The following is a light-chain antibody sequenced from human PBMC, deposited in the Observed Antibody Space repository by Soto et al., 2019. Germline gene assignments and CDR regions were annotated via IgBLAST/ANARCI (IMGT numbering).Light chain of an antibody. V-gene: IGKV1-33*01. J-gene: IGKJ2*01. CDR2: DAS. CDR3: QQYDNLPPYT. Sequence: DIQMTQSPSSLSASVGDRVTITCQASQDISNYLNWYQQKPGKAPKLLIYDASNLETGVPSRFSGSGYGTDFTFTISSLQPADIATYYCQQYDNLPPYTFGQGTKLEIK. CDR1: QDISNY.